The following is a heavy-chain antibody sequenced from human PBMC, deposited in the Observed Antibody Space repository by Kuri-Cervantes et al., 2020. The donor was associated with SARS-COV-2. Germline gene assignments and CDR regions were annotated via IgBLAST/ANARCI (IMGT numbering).Heavy chain of an antibody. J-gene: IGHJ4*02. CDR1: GGTFSSYA. CDR2: INPSGGST. CDR3: ARDPHGFDY. V-gene: IGHV1-46*01. Sequence: ASVKVSCKASGGTFSSYAISWVRQAPGQGLEWMGVINPSGGSTSYAQKFQGRVTMTRDTSTSTVYMELSSLRSEDTAVYYCARDPHGFDYWGQGTLVTVSS.